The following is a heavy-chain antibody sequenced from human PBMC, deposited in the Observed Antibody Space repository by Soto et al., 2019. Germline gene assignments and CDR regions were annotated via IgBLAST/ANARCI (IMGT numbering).Heavy chain of an antibody. CDR3: ARGLAPDVVTARDS. Sequence: VASVKVSCKASGYDFNKYYVDWVRQAPGQGLEWVGILKPSDGATTYAQKFQGRVTMTRDTSTSTAYMELRSLRADDTAVYFCARGLAPDVVTARDSWGQGTLVTVSS. V-gene: IGHV1-46*02. D-gene: IGHD2-21*02. J-gene: IGHJ4*02. CDR2: LKPSDGAT. CDR1: GYDFNKYY.